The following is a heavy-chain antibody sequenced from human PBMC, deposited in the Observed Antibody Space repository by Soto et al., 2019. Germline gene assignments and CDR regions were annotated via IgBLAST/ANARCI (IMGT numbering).Heavy chain of an antibody. Sequence: VQLLESGGGLVQPGRSLRLSCAASGFTFSNYAMSWVRQAPGQWLDWVSAISGSGGTTYYADSVKGRFTISRDNSKNTLLLQMNSLRAEDAAVYYCAKFFVETGSNSGWPWSFHYWGQGTLVTVSS. CDR2: ISGSGGTT. J-gene: IGHJ4*02. CDR1: GFTFSNYA. D-gene: IGHD6-25*01. CDR3: AKFFVETGSNSGWPWSFHY. V-gene: IGHV3-23*01.